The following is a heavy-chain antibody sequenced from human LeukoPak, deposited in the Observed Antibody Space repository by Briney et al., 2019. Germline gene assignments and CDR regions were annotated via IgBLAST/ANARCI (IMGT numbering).Heavy chain of an antibody. Sequence: GGSLRLSCAASGFTFSSYSMNWVRQAPGKGLEWVSYISSSSSTIYYADSVKGRFTISRDNAKNSLYLQMNSLRDEDTAVYYCARGGLQGSPNLNHDYWGQGTLVTVSS. CDR3: ARGGLQGSPNLNHDY. D-gene: IGHD4-11*01. CDR1: GFTFSSYS. V-gene: IGHV3-48*02. CDR2: ISSSSSTI. J-gene: IGHJ4*02.